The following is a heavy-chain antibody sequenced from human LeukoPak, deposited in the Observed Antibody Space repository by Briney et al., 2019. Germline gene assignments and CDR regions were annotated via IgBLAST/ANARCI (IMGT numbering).Heavy chain of an antibody. Sequence: ASVKVSCKSSGYTFTVYYIHWVRQAPGQGLEWMGWINPNSGDTHYAQKFQGRVTMTRDTSISTAHMDLNSLISDDTAVYYCARVQYQLLFEGNWFDPWGQGTLVTVSS. CDR3: ARVQYQLLFEGNWFDP. V-gene: IGHV1-2*02. CDR2: INPNSGDT. D-gene: IGHD2-2*01. CDR1: GYTFTVYY. J-gene: IGHJ5*02.